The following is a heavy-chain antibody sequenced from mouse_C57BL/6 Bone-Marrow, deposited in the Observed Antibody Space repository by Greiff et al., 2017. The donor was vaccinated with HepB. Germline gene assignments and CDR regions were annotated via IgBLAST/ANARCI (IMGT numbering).Heavy chain of an antibody. CDR1: GYTFTSYG. J-gene: IGHJ1*03. CDR3: ARGDTVVAKDWYFDV. D-gene: IGHD1-1*01. CDR2: IYPRSGNT. Sequence: VQLQQSGAELARPGASVKLSCKASGYTFTSYGISWVKQSTGQGLEWIGEIYPRSGNTYYNEKFKGKATLTADKSSSTAYMELRSLTSEDSAVYFCARGDTVVAKDWYFDVWGTGTTVTVSS. V-gene: IGHV1-81*01.